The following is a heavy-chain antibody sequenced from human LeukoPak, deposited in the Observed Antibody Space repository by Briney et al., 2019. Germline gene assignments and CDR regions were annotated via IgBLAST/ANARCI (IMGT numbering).Heavy chain of an antibody. J-gene: IGHJ4*02. CDR3: AREPYGDYFDY. Sequence: PGGSQRLSCAASGFTFSSYWMSWVRQAPGKGLEWVANIKQEGSEKYYVDSVKGRFTISRDNAKNSLYLRMNSLRAEDTAVYYCAREPYGDYFDYWGQGTLVTVSS. CDR2: IKQEGSEK. D-gene: IGHD4-17*01. V-gene: IGHV3-7*03. CDR1: GFTFSSYW.